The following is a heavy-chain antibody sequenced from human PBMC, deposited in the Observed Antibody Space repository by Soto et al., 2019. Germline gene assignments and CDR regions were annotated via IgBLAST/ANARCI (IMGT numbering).Heavy chain of an antibody. CDR1: GFTVSSNY. CDR3: ARHSGYGSGTSVNHSLDH. D-gene: IGHD3-10*01. V-gene: IGHV3-53*01. Sequence: GGSLRLSCAASGFTVSSNYMSWVRQAPGKGLEWVSVIYSGGSTYYADSVKGRFTISRDNSKNTLYLQMNSLRAEDTAVYYCARHSGYGSGTSVNHSLDHWGHGTLVTVSS. CDR2: IYSGGST. J-gene: IGHJ4*01.